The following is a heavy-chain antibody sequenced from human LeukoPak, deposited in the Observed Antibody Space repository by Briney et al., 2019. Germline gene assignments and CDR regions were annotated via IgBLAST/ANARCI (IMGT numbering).Heavy chain of an antibody. V-gene: IGHV3-23*01. D-gene: IGHD3-22*01. CDR1: GFTFSSYA. J-gene: IGHJ4*02. Sequence: PGGSLRLSCAVSGFTFSSYAMSWVRQAPGKGLEWVSAISGSGGSTYYADSVKDRFTISRDNSKNTLYLQMNSLRAEDTAVYYCAKSTKLYYYDSSGYYYFDYWGQGTLVTVSS. CDR2: ISGSGGST. CDR3: AKSTKLYYYDSSGYYYFDY.